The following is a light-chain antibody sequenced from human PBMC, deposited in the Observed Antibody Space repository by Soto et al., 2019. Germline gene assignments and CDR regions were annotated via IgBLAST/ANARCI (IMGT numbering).Light chain of an antibody. CDR2: GAS. CDR3: QQRSNWPPWT. CDR1: QSISSSF. J-gene: IGKJ1*01. V-gene: IGKV3D-20*02. Sequence: EIVLTQSPGILSLSPGERASLSCGASQSISSSFLAWYQQKPGQAPRLLLYGASSRATGIPDRFSGTGSETDLTLTISRLETEDSAVYYCQQRSNWPPWTFGQGTKVDIK.